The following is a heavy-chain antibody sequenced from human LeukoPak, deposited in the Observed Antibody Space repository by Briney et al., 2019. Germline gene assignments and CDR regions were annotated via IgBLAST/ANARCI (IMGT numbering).Heavy chain of an antibody. Sequence: SETLSLTCTVSGGSISSSSYYWGWIRQPPGKGLEWIGSIYYSGSTYYNPSPKSRVTISVDTSKNQFSLKLSSVTAADTAVYYCARGCSSTSCYIGSIDYWGQGTLVTVSS. D-gene: IGHD2-2*02. CDR2: IYYSGST. J-gene: IGHJ4*02. CDR1: GGSISSSSYY. V-gene: IGHV4-39*01. CDR3: ARGCSSTSCYIGSIDY.